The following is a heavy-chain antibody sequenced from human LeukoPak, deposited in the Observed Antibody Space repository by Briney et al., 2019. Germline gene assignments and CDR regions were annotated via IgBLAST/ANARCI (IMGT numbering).Heavy chain of an antibody. J-gene: IGHJ4*02. V-gene: IGHV4-38-2*01. CDR1: GYSISSGYY. CDR2: IYHNGST. CDR3: ARSIYCSGGSCQKGYFDY. Sequence: SETLSLTCAVSGYSISSGYYWGWIRQPPGRGLEWIGSIYHNGSTYYNPSLKSRVTISVDTSKNQFSLKVSSVTAADTAVYYCARSIYCSGGSCQKGYFDYWGQGTLVTVSS. D-gene: IGHD2-15*01.